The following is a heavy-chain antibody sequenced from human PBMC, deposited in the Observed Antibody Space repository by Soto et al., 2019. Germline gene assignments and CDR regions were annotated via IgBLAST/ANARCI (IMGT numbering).Heavy chain of an antibody. CDR2: INAGNGNT. D-gene: IGHD3-3*01. CDR1: AYTLTTYG. V-gene: IGHV1-3*01. Sequence: SVKVSCKASAYTLTTYGIHWVRQAPGQRLEWMGWINAGNGNTAYSQRFQGRVTITRDTSASTAYMELSSLRSEDTAVFYCAVGPASGEFDYWGQGTLVTVSS. CDR3: AVGPASGEFDY. J-gene: IGHJ4*02.